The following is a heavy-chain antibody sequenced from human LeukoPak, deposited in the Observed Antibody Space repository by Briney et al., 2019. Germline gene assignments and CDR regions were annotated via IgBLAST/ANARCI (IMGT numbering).Heavy chain of an antibody. CDR2: IYPGDFDT. Sequence: GESLKISCRGSGYNFTTYWIGWVRQMPGKGLEWMGIIYPGDFDTRYSPSFQGLVTISVDKSISTAYLQWSSLKASDTAMYYCARRLTTATFDYWGQGTLVTVSS. J-gene: IGHJ4*02. CDR3: ARRLTTATFDY. D-gene: IGHD4-11*01. CDR1: GYNFTTYW. V-gene: IGHV5-51*01.